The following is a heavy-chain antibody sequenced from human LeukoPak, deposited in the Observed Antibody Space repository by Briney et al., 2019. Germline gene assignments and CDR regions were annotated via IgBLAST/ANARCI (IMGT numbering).Heavy chain of an antibody. J-gene: IGHJ4*02. D-gene: IGHD2-2*01. CDR1: GGSFSGYY. V-gene: IGHV4-34*01. Sequence: SETLSLTCAVYGGSFSGYYWSWIRQPPGKGLEWIGEINHSGSTNYNPSLKSRVTISVDTSKNQFSLKLSSVTAADTAVYCCASGKMRGYCSSTSCPRLGYFDYWGQGTLVTVSS. CDR2: INHSGST. CDR3: ASGKMRGYCSSTSCPRLGYFDY.